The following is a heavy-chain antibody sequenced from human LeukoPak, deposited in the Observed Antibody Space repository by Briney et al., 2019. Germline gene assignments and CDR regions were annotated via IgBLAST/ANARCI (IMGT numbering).Heavy chain of an antibody. CDR1: GYTLTSYG. J-gene: IGHJ4*02. D-gene: IGHD6-25*01. CDR2: ISVNNGNT. Sequence: RATVTLTCNASGYTLTSYGISWVRQPPGQGLEWMGWISVNNGNTNYAQKFQGRVTMTTDTSKSTAYMELRSLRSDDTGVYYCARDRPGIGAAGLFDYWGQGTVVSV. V-gene: IGHV1-18*01. CDR3: ARDRPGIGAAGLFDY.